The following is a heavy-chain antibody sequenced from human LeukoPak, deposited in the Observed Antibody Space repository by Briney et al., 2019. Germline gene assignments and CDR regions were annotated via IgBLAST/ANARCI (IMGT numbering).Heavy chain of an antibody. V-gene: IGHV5-51*01. Sequence: RGESLKISCKGSGYSFTSYWIGWVRQMPGKGLEWMGIVNPDDSDTIYSPSFQGQVTISADESITTAYLQWSSLKASDTAMYYCARLRWPRGGRSSFDYWGQGALVTVSS. D-gene: IGHD3-10*01. CDR3: ARLRWPRGGRSSFDY. J-gene: IGHJ4*02. CDR1: GYSFTSYW. CDR2: VNPDDSDT.